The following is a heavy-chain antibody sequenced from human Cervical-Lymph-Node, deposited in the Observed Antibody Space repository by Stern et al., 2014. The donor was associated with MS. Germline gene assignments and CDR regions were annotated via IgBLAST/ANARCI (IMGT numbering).Heavy chain of an antibody. V-gene: IGHV5-51*03. CDR3: ARPFHSSGWYGTAFDI. CDR1: GYSFTNYW. J-gene: IGHJ3*02. Sequence: EVQLVESGAELKKPGESLKISCKGSGYSFTNYWIGWVRQMPGKGLEWMGIVYPGDSDTRYSPSFQGQVTISADKSINTAYLQWSSLKASDTAMYYCARPFHSSGWYGTAFDIWGQGTMLTVSS. CDR2: VYPGDSDT. D-gene: IGHD6-19*01.